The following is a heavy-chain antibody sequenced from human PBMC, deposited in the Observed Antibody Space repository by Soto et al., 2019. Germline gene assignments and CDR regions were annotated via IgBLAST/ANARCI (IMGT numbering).Heavy chain of an antibody. CDR2: ISNSGHSL. CDR3: AREWGHWALGVYYSYHAMDA. J-gene: IGHJ6*04. Sequence: GASLKLSCPASGSMFTDHYMTLMRQAPGKGLERVAYISNSGHSLFSAHSVKGRFTISRDNAKNKLYLEMNSLRVEDTAVYYCAREWGHWALGVYYSYHAMDAWGEGTRVTVYS. CDR1: GSMFTDHY. D-gene: IGHD1-26*01. V-gene: IGHV3-11*01.